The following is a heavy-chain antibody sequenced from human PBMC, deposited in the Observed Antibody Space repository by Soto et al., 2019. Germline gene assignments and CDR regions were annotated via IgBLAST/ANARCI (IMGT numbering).Heavy chain of an antibody. CDR1: GGSINVYY. CDR3: AVDYGGNSFES. V-gene: IGHV4-4*07. D-gene: IGHD4-17*01. CDR2: IFTRGST. Sequence: SETLSLTCTVSGGSINVYYWSWIRQPAGKGLEWIGRIFTRGSTNYNPSLKSRVTMSADRSKNQFSLRLSSVTAADTAVYYCAVDYGGNSFESWGQGTMVAVSS. J-gene: IGHJ4*02.